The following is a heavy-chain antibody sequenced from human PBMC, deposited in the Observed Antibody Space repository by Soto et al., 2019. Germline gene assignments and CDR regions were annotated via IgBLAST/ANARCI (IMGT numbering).Heavy chain of an antibody. Sequence: SXTLSLTCTVSGGSISSGDYYWSWIRQPPGKGLEWIGYIYYSGSTYYNPSLKSRVTISVDTSKNQFSLKLSSVTAADTAVYYCARVGGFGATTIDYWGQGTLVTAPQ. J-gene: IGHJ4*02. CDR3: ARVGGFGATTIDY. CDR2: IYYSGST. CDR1: GGSISSGDYY. D-gene: IGHD3-10*01. V-gene: IGHV4-30-4*01.